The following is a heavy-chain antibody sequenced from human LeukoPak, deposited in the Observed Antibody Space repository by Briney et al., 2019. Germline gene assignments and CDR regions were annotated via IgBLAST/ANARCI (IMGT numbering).Heavy chain of an antibody. J-gene: IGHJ4*02. CDR3: ARLPTGDY. Sequence: GGSLRLSCAASGFTVSTTYMSWVRQAPGKGLEWVSIIYSGGSTYYADSVKGRFTISRHDSLNTLFLQMNSLRAEDTAVYYRARLPTGDYWGQGTLVAVTS. D-gene: IGHD2-8*02. CDR2: IYSGGST. V-gene: IGHV3-53*04. CDR1: GFTVSTTY.